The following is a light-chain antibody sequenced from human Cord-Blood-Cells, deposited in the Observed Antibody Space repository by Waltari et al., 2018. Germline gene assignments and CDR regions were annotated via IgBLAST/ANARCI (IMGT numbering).Light chain of an antibody. CDR1: SLRSYY. CDR3: NSRDSSGNHWV. CDR2: CKH. V-gene: IGLV3-19*01. Sequence: SSELTQDPAVSVALGQTVRITCQGDSLRSYYASWYQQKPGQAPVLVILCKHNRPSGIQDRVSGSSSGNTASWTITGAQAEEEADYYCNSRDSSGNHWVFGGGTKLTVL. J-gene: IGLJ3*02.